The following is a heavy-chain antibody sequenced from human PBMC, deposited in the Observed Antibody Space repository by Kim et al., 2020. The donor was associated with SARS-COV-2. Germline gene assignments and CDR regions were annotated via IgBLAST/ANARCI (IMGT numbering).Heavy chain of an antibody. V-gene: IGHV1-18*01. CDR3: ARGLTYYDILTGYYNPRHFDY. D-gene: IGHD3-9*01. CDR1: GYTFTSYG. CDR2: ISAYNGNT. J-gene: IGHJ4*02. Sequence: ASVKVSCKASGYTFTSYGISWVRQAPGQGLEWMGWISAYNGNTNYAQKLQGGVTMTTDTSTSTAYMELRSLRSDDTAVYYCARGLTYYDILTGYYNPRHFDYWGQGTLVTVSS.